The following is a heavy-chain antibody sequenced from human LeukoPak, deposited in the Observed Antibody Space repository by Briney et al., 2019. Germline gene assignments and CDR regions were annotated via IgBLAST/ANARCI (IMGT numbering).Heavy chain of an antibody. CDR1: GGSITDYH. CDR2: LYTSGST. J-gene: IGHJ4*02. CDR3: ARDRAGGLRFVEWLSAFDY. Sequence: SETLSLTCTVSGGSITDYHWIWIRQPAGKGLEWIGRLYTSGSTNYNPSLKSRVSMSVDTSKNQFSLKLSSVTAADTAVYYCARDRAGGLRFVEWLSAFDYWGQGTLVTVSS. D-gene: IGHD3-3*01. V-gene: IGHV4-4*07.